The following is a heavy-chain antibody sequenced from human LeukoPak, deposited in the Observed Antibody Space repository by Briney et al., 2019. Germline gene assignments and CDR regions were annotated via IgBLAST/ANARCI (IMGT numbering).Heavy chain of an antibody. CDR1: GGTFSSYA. D-gene: IGHD6-13*01. Sequence: ASVKVSCKASGGTFSSYAISWVRQATGQGLEWMGWMNPNSGNTGYAQKFQGRVTMTRNTSISTAYMELSSLRSEDTAVYYCAGLYSSSQGWGQGTLVTVSS. V-gene: IGHV1-8*02. CDR2: MNPNSGNT. J-gene: IGHJ4*02. CDR3: AGLYSSSQG.